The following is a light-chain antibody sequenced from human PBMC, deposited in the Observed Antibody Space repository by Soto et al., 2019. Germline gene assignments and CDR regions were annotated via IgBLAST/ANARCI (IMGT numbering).Light chain of an antibody. J-gene: IGKJ5*01. CDR3: QQRSKWPIT. V-gene: IGKV3-11*01. CDR2: DAS. CDR1: QSVSSY. Sequence: EIVLTQSPATLSLSPGERATLSCRASQSVSSYLAWYQQKPGQAPRLFIYDASSRATGIPARFSGSGSGTDFTLTISSLEPEDFAVYYCQQRSKWPITFGQGTRL.